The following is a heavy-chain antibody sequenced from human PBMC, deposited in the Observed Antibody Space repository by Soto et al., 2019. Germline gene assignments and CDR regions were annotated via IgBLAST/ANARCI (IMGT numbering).Heavy chain of an antibody. D-gene: IGHD2-15*01. J-gene: IGHJ6*02. V-gene: IGHV1-69*01. CDR1: GDTFSSYA. CDR3: ARGVVVVAATPDDYYGMDV. CDR2: IIPIFGTA. Sequence: QVQLVQPGAEVKKPGSSVKVSCKASGDTFSSYAISWVRQAPGQGLEWMGGIIPIFGTANYAQKFQGRVTITADESKSTADMEMSSLRSEDTAVYYCARGVVVVAATPDDYYGMDVWGQGTTVTVSS.